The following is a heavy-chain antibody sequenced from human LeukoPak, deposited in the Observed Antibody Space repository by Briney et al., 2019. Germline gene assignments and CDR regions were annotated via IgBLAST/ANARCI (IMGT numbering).Heavy chain of an antibody. Sequence: PGGSLRLSCAASGFTLSTYEFNWVRQAPGKGLEWISYISSSSSTISYADSVKGRFTISRDNAKNSLYLQMNSLRGEDTAVYYCARGYGDWGYWGQGTLVTVSS. CDR2: ISSSSSTI. V-gene: IGHV3-48*01. CDR3: ARGYGDWGY. D-gene: IGHD4-17*01. CDR1: GFTLSTYE. J-gene: IGHJ4*02.